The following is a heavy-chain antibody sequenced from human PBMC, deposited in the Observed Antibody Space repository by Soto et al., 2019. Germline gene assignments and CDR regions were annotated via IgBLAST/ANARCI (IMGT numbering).Heavy chain of an antibody. J-gene: IGHJ4*02. CDR1: GFTFSSNW. CDR3: ATSAASPGNY. CDR2: IKQGGSDK. Sequence: PGGSLRLSCAASGFTFSSNWMSWVRQAPGKGLEWVANIKQGGSDKYYVDSVKGRFTISRDNAKNSLYLQMNSLRAEDTAVYYCATSAASPGNYWGQGTLVTVSS. D-gene: IGHD6-13*01. V-gene: IGHV3-7*01.